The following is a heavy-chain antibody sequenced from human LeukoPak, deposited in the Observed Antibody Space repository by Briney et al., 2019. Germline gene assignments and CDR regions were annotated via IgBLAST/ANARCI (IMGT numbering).Heavy chain of an antibody. V-gene: IGHV3-23*01. D-gene: IGHD1-26*01. CDR1: GITFSAYA. Sequence: KAGGSLRLSCAASGITFSAYAMNWVRQAPGKGPEWVSTISGSGGSTYYADSVKGRFTISRNNSKNTLYLQMNSLRVEDTAVYYCAKGDSVNYAPDKWGQGTLVTVSS. CDR3: AKGDSVNYAPDK. J-gene: IGHJ4*02. CDR2: ISGSGGST.